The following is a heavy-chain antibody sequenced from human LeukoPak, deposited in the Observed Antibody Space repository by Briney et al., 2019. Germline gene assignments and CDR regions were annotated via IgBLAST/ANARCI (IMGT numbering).Heavy chain of an antibody. CDR3: ARDRYPLGSYAPPFDY. Sequence: GGSLRLSCATSGFAFSTYTMNWVRQAPGKGLEWISCINSASSDIYYADSVWGRFTISRDNAKNSLYLQMNSLRAEDTGVYYCARDRYPLGSYAPPFDYWGQGILVTVSS. CDR1: GFAFSTYT. J-gene: IGHJ4*02. CDR2: INSASSDI. V-gene: IGHV3-21*01. D-gene: IGHD3-16*01.